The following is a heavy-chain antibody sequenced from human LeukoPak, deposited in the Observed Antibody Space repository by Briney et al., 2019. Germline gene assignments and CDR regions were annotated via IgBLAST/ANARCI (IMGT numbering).Heavy chain of an antibody. CDR3: AKAYGSGSYYFFDY. J-gene: IGHJ4*02. CDR1: GFTFSSYA. Sequence: SGGSLRLSCAASGFTFSSYAMHWVRQAPGKGLEWVAVISYDGSNKYYADSVKGRFTISRDNSKNTLYLQMNSLRAEDTAVYYCAKAYGSGSYYFFDYWGQGTLVTVSS. V-gene: IGHV3-30*04. CDR2: ISYDGSNK. D-gene: IGHD3-10*01.